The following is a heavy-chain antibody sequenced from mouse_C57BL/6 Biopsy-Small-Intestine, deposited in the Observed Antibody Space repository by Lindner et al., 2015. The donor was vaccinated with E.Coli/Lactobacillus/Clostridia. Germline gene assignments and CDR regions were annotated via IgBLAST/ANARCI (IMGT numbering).Heavy chain of an antibody. J-gene: IGHJ4*01. CDR2: FDPENREA. CDR3: ATDLLMERDY. D-gene: IGHD1-1*02. V-gene: IGHV1-18*01. CDR1: GDTLTDLS. Sequence: SVKVSCKVSGDTLTDLSMHWVRQAPGKGLEWMGGFDPENREAIYAQKFQGRVTMTVDTSTETGYMELSSLRSEDTAIYYCATDLLMERDYWGQGTLITVSS.